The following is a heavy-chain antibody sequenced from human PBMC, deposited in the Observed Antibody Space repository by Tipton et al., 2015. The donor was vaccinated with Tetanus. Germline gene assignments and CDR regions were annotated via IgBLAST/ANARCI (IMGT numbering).Heavy chain of an antibody. CDR1: GGTFSSYA. Sequence: QLVQSGAEVKKPGSSVKVSCKAPGGTFSSYAISWVRQAPGQGLEWMGGIIPIFGTANYAQKFQGRVTITADESTSKAYMELSSLRSEYTGLYCCSRERCDFWSVYCLGLDFWGQGTLVTVSS. J-gene: IGHJ4*02. CDR2: IIPIFGTA. CDR3: SRERCDFWSVYCLGLDF. V-gene: IGHV1-69*01. D-gene: IGHD3-3*01.